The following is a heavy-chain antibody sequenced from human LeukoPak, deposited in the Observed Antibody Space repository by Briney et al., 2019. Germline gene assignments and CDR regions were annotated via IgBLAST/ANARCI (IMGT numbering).Heavy chain of an antibody. CDR1: GFPFRSYA. Sequence: GGSLRLSCVASGFPFRSYAMTWVRQTPGKGLESVSVITDDEDTYYADSVKGRFTISRDNSKNTLYLQMNSLRAEDTALYFCARDYGSGRGVEISYYHYGMDVWGQGTTVTVSS. CDR2: ITDDEDT. V-gene: IGHV3-23*01. D-gene: IGHD3-10*01. CDR3: ARDYGSGRGVEISYYHYGMDV. J-gene: IGHJ6*02.